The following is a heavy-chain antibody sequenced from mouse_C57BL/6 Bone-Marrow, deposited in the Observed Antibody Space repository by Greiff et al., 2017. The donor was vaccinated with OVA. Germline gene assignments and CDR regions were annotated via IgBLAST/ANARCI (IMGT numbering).Heavy chain of an antibody. CDR3: ARVTGTHFDY. V-gene: IGHV1-61*01. D-gene: IGHD4-1*01. Sequence: QVQLQQPGAELVRPGSSVKLSCKASGYTFTSYWMDWVKQRPGQGLEWIGNIYPSDSETHYNQKFKDKATLTVDKSSSTAYMQLSSLTSEDSAVYYCARVTGTHFDYWGQGTTLTVSS. CDR2: IYPSDSET. CDR1: GYTFTSYW. J-gene: IGHJ2*01.